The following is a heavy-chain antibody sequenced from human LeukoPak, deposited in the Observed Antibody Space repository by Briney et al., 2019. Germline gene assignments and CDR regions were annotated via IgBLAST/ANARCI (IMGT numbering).Heavy chain of an antibody. D-gene: IGHD5-12*01. CDR3: ARGGYSGYDYGDY. CDR1: GGSFSGYY. J-gene: IGHJ4*02. V-gene: IGHV4-34*01. CDR2: INHSGST. Sequence: SETLSLTCAVYGGSFSGYYWSWIRQPPGKGLEWIGEINHSGSTNYNPSLKSRVTISVYTSKNQFSLKLSSVTAADTAVYYCARGGYSGYDYGDYWGQGTLVTVSS.